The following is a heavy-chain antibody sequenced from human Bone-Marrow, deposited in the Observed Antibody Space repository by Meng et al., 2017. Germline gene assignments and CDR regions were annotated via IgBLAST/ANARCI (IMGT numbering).Heavy chain of an antibody. CDR1: GFCSHDYY. CDR3: ARAHYGSTWGRIDY. V-gene: IGHV3-11*01. CDR2: ITNSGSTI. D-gene: IGHD6-13*01. Sequence: LEWTLSFHCQVLGFCSHDYYRTWIRQSPGKGLEWVSYITNSGSTIYYADSVKGRFTISRDNAKNSLYLQMNSLRDEDTAVYYCARAHYGSTWGRIDYWGQGTLVTVSS. J-gene: IGHJ4*02.